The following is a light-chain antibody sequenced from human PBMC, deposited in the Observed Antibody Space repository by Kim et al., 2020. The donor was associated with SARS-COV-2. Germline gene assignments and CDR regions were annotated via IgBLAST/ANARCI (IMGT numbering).Light chain of an antibody. Sequence: GGTVSLTCGSSTGAVTSGHYPYWFQQKPGPAPRTLIYDTSNKHSWTPARFSGSLLGGKAALTLSGAQPEDEAEYYCLVSYSGAWVFGGGTQLTVL. V-gene: IGLV7-46*01. CDR3: LVSYSGAWV. J-gene: IGLJ3*02. CDR1: TGAVTSGHY. CDR2: DTS.